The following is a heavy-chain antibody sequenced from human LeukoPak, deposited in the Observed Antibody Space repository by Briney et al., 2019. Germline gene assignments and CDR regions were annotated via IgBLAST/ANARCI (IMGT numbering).Heavy chain of an antibody. Sequence: QPGRSLRLSCAASGFSFSSYSMNWVRQAPGKGLEWVSYISGSGSSIYYADSVKGRFTVSRDNAKNSLHLQMNSLRADDTALYYCAREPVHNYGDPPFDYWGQGTLVTVSS. CDR1: GFSFSSYS. CDR3: AREPVHNYGDPPFDY. V-gene: IGHV3-48*04. CDR2: ISGSGSSI. D-gene: IGHD5-18*01. J-gene: IGHJ4*02.